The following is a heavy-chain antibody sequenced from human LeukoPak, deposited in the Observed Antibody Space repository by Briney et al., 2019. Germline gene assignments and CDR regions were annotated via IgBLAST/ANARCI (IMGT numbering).Heavy chain of an antibody. CDR2: INHSGST. J-gene: IGHJ4*02. CDR1: GGSFSGYY. Sequence: SETLSLTCAVYGGSFSGYYWSWIRQPPGKGLEWIGEINHSGSTNYNPSLKSRVTISVDTSKNQFSLKLSSVTAADTAVYYCARLPLSSGWVYYFDYWGQGTLVTVSS. D-gene: IGHD6-19*01. CDR3: ARLPLSSGWVYYFDY. V-gene: IGHV4-34*01.